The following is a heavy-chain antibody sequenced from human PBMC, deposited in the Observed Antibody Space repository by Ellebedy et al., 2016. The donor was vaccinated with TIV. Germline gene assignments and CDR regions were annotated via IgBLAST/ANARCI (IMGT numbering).Heavy chain of an antibody. Sequence: GGSLRLSCAASGFTFSDYYMSWIRQAPGKGLEWVSYISSSGSTIYYADSVKGRFTISRDNAKNSLYLQMNSLRAEDTAVYYCAGAFLERQWLVRNYFDYWGQGTLVTVSS. CDR1: GFTFSDYY. D-gene: IGHD6-19*01. J-gene: IGHJ4*02. CDR2: ISSSGSTI. V-gene: IGHV3-11*01. CDR3: AGAFLERQWLVRNYFDY.